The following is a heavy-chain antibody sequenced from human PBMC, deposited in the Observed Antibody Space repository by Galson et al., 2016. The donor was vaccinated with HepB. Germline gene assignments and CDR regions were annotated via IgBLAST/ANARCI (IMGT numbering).Heavy chain of an antibody. CDR3: VKVLRRAPPYYFDY. V-gene: IGHV3-11*05. CDR1: GFTFSDYY. CDR2: IRSSGAYA. D-gene: IGHD2-21*01. J-gene: IGHJ4*02. Sequence: LRLSCAASGFTFSDYYMTWIRQAPGTGLEWISYIRSSGAYATYADSVRGRFTIPRDNAKNSVFLEMNSLRVEDTAIYYCVKVLRRAPPYYFDYWGQGILVTVSS.